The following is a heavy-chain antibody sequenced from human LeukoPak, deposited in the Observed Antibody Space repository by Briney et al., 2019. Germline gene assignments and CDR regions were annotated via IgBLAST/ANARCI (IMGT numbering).Heavy chain of an antibody. V-gene: IGHV1-2*06. CDR3: ARWAAAGDPYYYYYMDV. CDR2: INPNSGGT. J-gene: IGHJ6*03. CDR1: GYTFTGYY. D-gene: IGHD6-13*01. Sequence: ASVKVSCKASGYTFTGYYMHWVRQAPGQGLEWMGRINPNSGGTNYAQKDQGRVTMIRDTYISTAYMELSRLRSDDTAVCYCARWAAAGDPYYYYYMDVWGKGTTVTVSS.